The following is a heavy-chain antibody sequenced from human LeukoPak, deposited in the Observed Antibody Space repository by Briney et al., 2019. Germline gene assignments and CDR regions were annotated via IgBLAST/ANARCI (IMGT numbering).Heavy chain of an antibody. CDR1: GGSFSGYY. J-gene: IGHJ6*03. CDR3: ARGLPYDFWSGYYRTYYYYYMDV. D-gene: IGHD3-3*01. V-gene: IGHV4-34*01. Sequence: TSETLSLTCAVYGGSFSGYYWSWIRQAPGKGLEWIGEINHSGSTNYNPSLKSRVTISVDTSKNQFSLKLSSVTAADTAVYYCARGLPYDFWSGYYRTYYYYYMDVWGKGTTVTVSS. CDR2: INHSGST.